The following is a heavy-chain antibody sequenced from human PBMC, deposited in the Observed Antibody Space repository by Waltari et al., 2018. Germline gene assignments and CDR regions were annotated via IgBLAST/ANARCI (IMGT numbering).Heavy chain of an antibody. Sequence: QVQLVESGGTVVRPGTSLRLSCVGCGFIVGSNGMHWVRQAPGKGLEWVAGVSYDGSVTYYGDSVKGRFTISRDNSNNTLHLQMTSLRDEDTAIFYCARGPVDGTKRGAFDIWGQGTMVTVSS. D-gene: IGHD1-1*01. CDR1: GFIVGSNG. V-gene: IGHV3-30*03. J-gene: IGHJ3*02. CDR3: ARGPVDGTKRGAFDI. CDR2: VSYDGSVT.